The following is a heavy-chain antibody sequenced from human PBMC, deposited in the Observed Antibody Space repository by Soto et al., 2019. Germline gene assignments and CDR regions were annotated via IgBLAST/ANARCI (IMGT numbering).Heavy chain of an antibody. CDR1: GFTFSNYA. CDR2: ISNDGTTT. V-gene: IGHV3-30-3*01. Sequence: SLRLSCAASGFTFSNYAIHWVRQAPGKGLDWVTVISNDGTTTYYADSVKGRFTISRDNFKNTLYLQMNSLRTDDTAVYYCTKVSSTVITLIDFRGQGTLVTVSS. D-gene: IGHD3-22*01. J-gene: IGHJ4*02. CDR3: TKVSSTVITLIDF.